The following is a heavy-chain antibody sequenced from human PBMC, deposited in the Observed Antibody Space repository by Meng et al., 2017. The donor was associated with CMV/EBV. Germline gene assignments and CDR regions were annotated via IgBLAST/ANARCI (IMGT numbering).Heavy chain of an antibody. CDR3: ARSLRYCSSTSCYTPVGY. V-gene: IGHV1-69*05. CDR1: SCSSYA. Sequence: SCSSYAISWVRQAPGKGLEWVGGIILICGTADYAQTVQGRVTITTDESTSTAYLELSSLRAEDTAVYYCARSLRYCSSTSCYTPVGYWGQGTLVTVSS. CDR2: IILICGTA. J-gene: IGHJ4*02. D-gene: IGHD2-2*02.